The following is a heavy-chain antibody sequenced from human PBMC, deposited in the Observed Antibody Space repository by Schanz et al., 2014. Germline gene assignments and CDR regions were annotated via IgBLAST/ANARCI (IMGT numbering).Heavy chain of an antibody. Sequence: EMQLLESGGGLAQPGGSLRLSCAASGFTLSNYAMSWVRQAPGKGLEWVSVIGVDGTTTYYADSVKGRFTISRDNSKNTLYLQMNSLRPEDTAVYYCARGRVLESWGQGTLVTVSS. J-gene: IGHJ5*02. D-gene: IGHD1-1*01. CDR3: ARGRVLES. CDR1: GFTLSNYA. CDR2: IGVDGTTT. V-gene: IGHV3-23*01.